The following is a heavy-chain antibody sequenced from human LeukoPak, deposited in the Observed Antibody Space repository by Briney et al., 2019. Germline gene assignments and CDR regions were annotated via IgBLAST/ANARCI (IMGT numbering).Heavy chain of an antibody. V-gene: IGHV3-33*08. CDR1: GFTFSSYG. CDR3: ARDQRRWLQNDAFDI. J-gene: IGHJ3*02. D-gene: IGHD5-24*01. CDR2: IWYDGSNK. Sequence: QPGGSLRLSCAASGFTFSSYGMHWVRQAPGKGLEWVAVIWYDGSNKYYADSVKGRFTISRDNSKNTLYLQMNSLRAEDTAVYYCARDQRRWLQNDAFDIWGQGTMVTVSS.